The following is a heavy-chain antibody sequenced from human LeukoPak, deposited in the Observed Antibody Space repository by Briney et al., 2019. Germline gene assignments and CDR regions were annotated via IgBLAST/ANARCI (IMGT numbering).Heavy chain of an antibody. CDR1: GGTFSSYA. CDR2: IIPIFGTA. V-gene: IGHV1-69*13. CDR3: ASLSRFGELTYYYYGMDV. J-gene: IGHJ6*02. D-gene: IGHD3-10*01. Sequence: SVKVSCKASGGTFSSYAISWVRQAPGQGLEWMGGIIPIFGTANYAQKFQGRVTITADESTSTAYMELSSLRSEDTAVYYRASLSRFGELTYYYYGMDVWGQGTTVTVSS.